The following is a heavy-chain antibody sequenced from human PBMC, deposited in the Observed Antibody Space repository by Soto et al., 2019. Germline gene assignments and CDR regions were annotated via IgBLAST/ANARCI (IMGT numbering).Heavy chain of an antibody. Sequence: PGGSLRLSCAASGFPFSSYVMSWVRQAPGKGLEWVSGISGVGSNTFYADYVKGRFTISRDNSKNTLLLQMNSLGAEDTAVYYCAKDSNKYSSSLRGRYFDYWGQGIGVTVSS. D-gene: IGHD4-4*01. J-gene: IGHJ4*02. V-gene: IGHV3-23*01. CDR2: ISGVGSNT. CDR1: GFPFSSYV. CDR3: AKDSNKYSSSLRGRYFDY.